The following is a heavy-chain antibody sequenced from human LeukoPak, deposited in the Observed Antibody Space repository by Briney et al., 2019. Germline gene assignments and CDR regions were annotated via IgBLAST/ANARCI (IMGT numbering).Heavy chain of an antibody. D-gene: IGHD2-15*01. CDR2: INHSGST. V-gene: IGHV4-34*01. Sequence: SETLSLTCAVYGGCFSGYYWSWIRQPPGKGLEWIGEINHSGSTNYNPSLKSRVTISVDTSKNQFSLKLSSVTAADTAVYYCARGPIVVVVAATANWFDPWGQGTLVTVSS. CDR3: ARGPIVVVVAATANWFDP. CDR1: GGCFSGYY. J-gene: IGHJ5*02.